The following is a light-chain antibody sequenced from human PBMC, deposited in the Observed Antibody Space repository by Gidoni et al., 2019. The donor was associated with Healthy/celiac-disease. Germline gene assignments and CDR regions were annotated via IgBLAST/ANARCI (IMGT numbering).Light chain of an antibody. CDR3: SSYTSSSTVV. J-gene: IGLJ2*01. CDR2: DVS. Sequence: QSALTLPASVSGSPGQSITIACTGTSSDVGGYNYVSWYHQHPGKAPKLMIYDVSNRPSGVSNRFSGSKSGNTASLTISGLQAEDEADYYCSSYTSSSTVVFGGGTELTVL. V-gene: IGLV2-14*01. CDR1: SSDVGGYNY.